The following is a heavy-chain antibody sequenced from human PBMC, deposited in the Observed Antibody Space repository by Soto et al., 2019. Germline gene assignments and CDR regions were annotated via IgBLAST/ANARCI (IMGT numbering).Heavy chain of an antibody. CDR3: ARDLRTTMVRGVIRTFDI. V-gene: IGHV4-30-4*01. CDR2: IYYSGST. J-gene: IGHJ3*02. D-gene: IGHD3-10*01. CDR1: GGSISSGDYY. Sequence: SETLSLTCTVSGGSISSGDYYWSWIRQPPGKGLEWIGYIYYSGSTYYNPSLKSRVTISVDTSKNQFSLKLSSVTAADTAVYYCARDLRTTMVRGVIRTFDIWGQGTMVTVSS.